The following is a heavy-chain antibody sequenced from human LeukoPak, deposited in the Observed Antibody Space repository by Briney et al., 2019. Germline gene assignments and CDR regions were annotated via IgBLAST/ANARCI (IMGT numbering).Heavy chain of an antibody. D-gene: IGHD3-22*01. Sequence: GGSLRLSCAASGFTFSSNAMSWVRQAPGEGLEWVSAISGSRATTYYADSVKGRFTISRDNSKNTLYLQMNSLRAEDTAVYYCVKSYDSSGYYLPYWGQGTLVTVSS. J-gene: IGHJ4*02. CDR1: GFTFSSNA. CDR2: ISGSRATT. V-gene: IGHV3-23*01. CDR3: VKSYDSSGYYLPY.